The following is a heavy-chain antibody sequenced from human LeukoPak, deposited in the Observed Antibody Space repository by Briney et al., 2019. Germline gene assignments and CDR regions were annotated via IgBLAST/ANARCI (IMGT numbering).Heavy chain of an antibody. J-gene: IGHJ5*02. CDR3: ARAGGGYWFDP. Sequence: PGGSLRLSCAVSGFTFSSHEMNWVRQAPGKGLEWVSYISTSGHTTYYTDSAKGRFTISRDNAKNSLFLQMNSLRAEDTAVYYCARAGGGYWFDPWGQGTLVTVSS. D-gene: IGHD2-15*01. CDR1: GFTFSSHE. V-gene: IGHV3-48*03. CDR2: ISTSGHTT.